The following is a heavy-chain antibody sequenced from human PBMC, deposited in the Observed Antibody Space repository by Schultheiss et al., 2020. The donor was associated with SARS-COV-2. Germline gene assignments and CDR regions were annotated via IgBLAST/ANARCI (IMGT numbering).Heavy chain of an antibody. Sequence: GESLKISCATSGFTFSTYPIYWVRQAPGKGLEWVSSISSTTGNTYYGDSLKGRFTISRDNSKNTLHLQMNSLRVDDTAVYYCAKVYDHGGYYFDYWGQGTLVTVSS. CDR1: GFTFSTYP. V-gene: IGHV3-23*01. D-gene: IGHD4/OR15-4a*01. CDR3: AKVYDHGGYYFDY. J-gene: IGHJ4*02. CDR2: ISSTTGNT.